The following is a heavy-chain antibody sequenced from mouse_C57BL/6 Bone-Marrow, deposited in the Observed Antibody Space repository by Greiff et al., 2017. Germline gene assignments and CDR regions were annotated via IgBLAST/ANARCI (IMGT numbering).Heavy chain of an antibody. CDR3: ATYYYGSSPFAY. V-gene: IGHV1-55*01. Sequence: QVQLQQPGAELVKPGASVKLSCKASGYTFTSYWITWVKQRPGQGLEWIGDIYPGSGSTNYNEKFKSKATLTVDTSSSTAYMQLSSLTSEDSAVYYGATYYYGSSPFAYWGQGTLVTVSA. CDR2: IYPGSGST. CDR1: GYTFTSYW. J-gene: IGHJ3*01. D-gene: IGHD1-1*01.